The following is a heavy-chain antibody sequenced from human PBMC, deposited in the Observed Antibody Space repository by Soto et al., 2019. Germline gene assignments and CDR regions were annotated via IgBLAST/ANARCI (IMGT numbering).Heavy chain of an antibody. J-gene: IGHJ4*02. CDR1: GDSISTSNYY. CDR3: ARHNYRDFDS. D-gene: IGHD4-4*01. V-gene: IGHV4-39*01. CDR2: IFYSGTT. Sequence: QLQLQESDPGLVKPSETLSLTCSVSGDSISTSNYYWGWVRQPPGKGLEWIGGTIFYSGTTSYNPSLKSRVFISGDTSNNQFSLEVNSVTAADTAVYYCARHNYRDFDSWGQGTLVTVSS.